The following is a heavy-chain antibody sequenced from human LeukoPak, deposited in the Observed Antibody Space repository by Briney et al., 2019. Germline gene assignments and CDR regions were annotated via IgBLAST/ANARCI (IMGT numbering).Heavy chain of an antibody. J-gene: IGHJ4*02. CDR2: ISSSSSTI. Sequence: GGSLRLSCAASGFTFSSYSMNWVRQPPGKGLEWVSYISSSSSTIYYADSVKGRFTISRDNAKNSLYLQMNSLRAEDTAVYYCARGRVGATEQLDYWGQGTLVTVSS. CDR1: GFTFSSYS. D-gene: IGHD1-26*01. V-gene: IGHV3-48*04. CDR3: ARGRVGATEQLDY.